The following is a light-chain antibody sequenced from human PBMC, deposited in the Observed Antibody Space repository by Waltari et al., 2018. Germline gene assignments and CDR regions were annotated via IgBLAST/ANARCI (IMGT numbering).Light chain of an antibody. CDR1: QDISNY. J-gene: IGKJ4*01. V-gene: IGKV1-33*01. Sequence: DIQMTQSPSSLSASVGDIVTITCQAIQDISNYLNWYQQKPGKAPKLLIYDASNLETGVPSRFSGSGSGTDFTFTISSLQPEDIATYYCQQYDNLPLTFGGGTKVEIK. CDR2: DAS. CDR3: QQYDNLPLT.